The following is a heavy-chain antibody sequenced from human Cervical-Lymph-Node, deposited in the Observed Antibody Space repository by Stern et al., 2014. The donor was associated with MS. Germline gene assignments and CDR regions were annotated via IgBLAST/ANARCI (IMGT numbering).Heavy chain of an antibody. D-gene: IGHD2-21*02. J-gene: IGHJ4*02. V-gene: IGHV3-21*01. CDR2: ISSSSSYI. CDR1: GFTFSSYS. Sequence: EVQLEESGGGLVKPGGSLRLSCAASGFTFSSYSMNWVRQAPGKGLEWVSSISSSSSYIYYADSVKGRFTISRDNAKNSLYLQMNSLRAEDTAVYYCARDLCGGDCSIFDYWGQGTLVTVSS. CDR3: ARDLCGGDCSIFDY.